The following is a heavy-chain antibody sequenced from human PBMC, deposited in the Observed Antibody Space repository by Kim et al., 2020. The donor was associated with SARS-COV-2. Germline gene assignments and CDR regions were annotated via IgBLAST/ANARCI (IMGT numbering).Heavy chain of an antibody. J-gene: IGHJ4*02. V-gene: IGHV1-24*01. CDR3: ATGHYYDSSTFDY. D-gene: IGHD3-22*01. Sequence: YAQKFQGRVTMTEDTSTDTAYLELSSLRSEDTAVYYCATGHYYDSSTFDYWGQGTLVTVSS.